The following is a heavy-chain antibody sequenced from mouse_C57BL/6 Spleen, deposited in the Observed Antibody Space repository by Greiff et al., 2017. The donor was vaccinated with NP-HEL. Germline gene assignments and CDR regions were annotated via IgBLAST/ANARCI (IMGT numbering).Heavy chain of an antibody. V-gene: IGHV1-42*01. CDR2: INPSTGGT. CDR3: ARRGDVGMDY. J-gene: IGHJ4*01. Sequence: VQLQQSGPELVKPGASVKISCKASGYSFTGYYMNWVKQSPEKSLEWIGEINPSTGGTTYNQKFKAKATLTVDKSSSTAYMQLKSLTSEDSAVYYCARRGDVGMDYWGQGTSVTVSS. D-gene: IGHD3-3*01. CDR1: GYSFTGYY.